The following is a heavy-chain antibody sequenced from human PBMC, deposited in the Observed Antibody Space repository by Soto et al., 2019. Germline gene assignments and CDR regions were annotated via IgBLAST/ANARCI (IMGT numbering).Heavy chain of an antibody. Sequence: PSETLSLSCTVSGGSISSGDYYWSWIRQPPGKGLEWIGYIYYSGSTYYNPSLKSRVTISVDTSKNQFSLKLSSVTAADTAVYYCARDIPPNGYYDYWGQGTLVTVSS. CDR3: ARDIPPNGYYDY. J-gene: IGHJ4*02. CDR2: IYYSGST. CDR1: GGSISSGDYY. D-gene: IGHD5-18*01. V-gene: IGHV4-30-4*01.